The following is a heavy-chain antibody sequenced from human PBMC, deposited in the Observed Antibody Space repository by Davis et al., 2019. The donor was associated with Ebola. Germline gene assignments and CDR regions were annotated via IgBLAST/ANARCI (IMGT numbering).Heavy chain of an antibody. Sequence: KVSCKGSGYSFVDYWIGWVRQMPGKGLEWMGLIYPGDSDTRYSPSFLGQVIFSADKSISTAYLQWSSLKASDTATYYCARAPYYYDVSGFYVDYWGQGTLVTVSS. V-gene: IGHV5-51*01. CDR2: IYPGDSDT. D-gene: IGHD3-22*01. CDR1: GYSFVDYW. CDR3: ARAPYYYDVSGFYVDY. J-gene: IGHJ4*02.